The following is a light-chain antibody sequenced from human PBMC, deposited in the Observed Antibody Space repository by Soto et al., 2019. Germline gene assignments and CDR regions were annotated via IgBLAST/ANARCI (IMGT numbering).Light chain of an antibody. J-gene: IGKJ4*01. CDR1: QSLLYTNGYKY. Sequence: DIVMTQSPLSLAVTPGEPASISCRSSQSLLYTNGYKYLAWFLQKPGQSPQLLMYLSSNRASGVPDRFSGSGSGTDFTLKISRVEAEDVGVYYCMQALQTPLTFGGGTKLEIK. CDR2: LSS. CDR3: MQALQTPLT. V-gene: IGKV2-28*01.